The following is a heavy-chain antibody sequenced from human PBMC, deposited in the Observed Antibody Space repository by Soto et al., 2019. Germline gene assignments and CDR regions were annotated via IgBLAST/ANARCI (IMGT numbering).Heavy chain of an antibody. V-gene: IGHV3-23*01. CDR3: AKDPYSGVLVPVAIGFDP. J-gene: IGHJ5*02. CDR2: ISGSGGSA. Sequence: GSLRLSCAASGFTFSNYAMTWVLQGPGKGLEWVSAISGSGGSAYYADSVKGRFTISRDNSKNTLYLQMNSLRADDSGVYYCAKDPYSGVLVPVAIGFDPWGPGTLVTVSS. CDR1: GFTFSNYA. D-gene: IGHD2-2*01.